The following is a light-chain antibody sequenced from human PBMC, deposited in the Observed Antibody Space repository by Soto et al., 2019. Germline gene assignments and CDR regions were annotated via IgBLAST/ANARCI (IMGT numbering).Light chain of an antibody. CDR1: SSDIGGYNY. CDR2: DVS. CDR3: SSYTSSTSV. V-gene: IGLV2-14*01. J-gene: IGLJ1*01. Sequence: QSVLTQPASVSGSPGQSITISCTGTSSDIGGYNYVSWYQQHPGKAPKLMIYDVSNRPTGVSNRFSGSKSGNTASLTISGLQAEDEDDYYCSSYTSSTSVFGTGTELTVL.